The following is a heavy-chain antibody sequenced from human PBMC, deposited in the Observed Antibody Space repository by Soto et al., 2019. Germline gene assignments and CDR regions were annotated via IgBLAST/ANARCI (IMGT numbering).Heavy chain of an antibody. V-gene: IGHV4-34*01. CDR3: ARAPKVSGSSQTRPDF. CDR2: ISQSGNT. CDR1: SGSFSGYY. Sequence: SETLSLTCSIYSGSFSGYYWSWIRQPPGKGLEWIGEISQSGNTNYSPSLKSRVSISIDTSKKQFSLNLASVSAADTAVYYCARAPKVSGSSQTRPDFWRQGTLVTVSS. J-gene: IGHJ4*02. D-gene: IGHD6-6*01.